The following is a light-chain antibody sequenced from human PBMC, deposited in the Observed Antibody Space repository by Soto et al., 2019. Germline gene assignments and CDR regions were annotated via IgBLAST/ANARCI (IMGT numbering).Light chain of an antibody. V-gene: IGKV3-20*01. CDR1: QSVRSNY. J-gene: IGKJ1*01. CDR2: GAS. CDR3: QQYHTSPLM. Sequence: EIVLTQSPCTLSLSPGERATLACRASQSVRSNYLAWYQQKPGQAPRLLIYGASSRATGIPDRFSGSGSGTDFTLTISRLEPEDLAVYYCQQYHTSPLMFGQGTKV.